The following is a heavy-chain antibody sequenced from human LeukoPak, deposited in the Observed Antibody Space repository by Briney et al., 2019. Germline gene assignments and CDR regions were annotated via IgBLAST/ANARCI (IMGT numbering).Heavy chain of an antibody. V-gene: IGHV1-18*01. CDR2: ISAYNGNT. D-gene: IGHD3-9*01. J-gene: IGHJ4*02. CDR1: GYTFTSCG. Sequence: ASVKVSCKASGYTFTSCGISWVRQAPGQGLEWMGWISAYNGNTNYAQKLQGRVTMTTDTSTSTAYMELRSLRSDDTAVYYWARDRYFGGSVGGHWGQGTLVTVSS. CDR3: ARDRYFGGSVGGH.